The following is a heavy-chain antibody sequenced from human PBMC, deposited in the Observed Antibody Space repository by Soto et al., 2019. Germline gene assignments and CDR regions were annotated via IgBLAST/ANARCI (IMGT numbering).Heavy chain of an antibody. Sequence: GGSLRLSCAASEFIFSNYAMSWVRQAPGKGLEWVSTISGSADTTYYTDSVKGRFTVSRDNSKDTLYLQMNSLRAEDTAVYYCGNLGYYYDFFGGRPLPLVSWGQGALVTVS. CDR1: EFIFSNYA. CDR2: ISGSADTT. D-gene: IGHD3-3*01. CDR3: GNLGYYYDFFGGRPLPLVS. J-gene: IGHJ4*02. V-gene: IGHV3-23*01.